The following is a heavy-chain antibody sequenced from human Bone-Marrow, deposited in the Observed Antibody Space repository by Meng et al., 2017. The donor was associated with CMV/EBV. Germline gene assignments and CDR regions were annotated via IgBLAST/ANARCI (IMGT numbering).Heavy chain of an antibody. D-gene: IGHD4-11*01. CDR2: ISAYNGNT. V-gene: IGHV1-18*01. Sequence: ASVKVSCKASGYTFTSYGISWVRQAPGQGLEWMGWISAYNGNTNYAQKLQGRVTMTTDTSTSTAYLQWSSLKASDTAMYYCARGIGRLQQPLTPWGQGTLVTVSS. CDR3: ARGIGRLQQPLTP. CDR1: GYTFTSYG. J-gene: IGHJ5*02.